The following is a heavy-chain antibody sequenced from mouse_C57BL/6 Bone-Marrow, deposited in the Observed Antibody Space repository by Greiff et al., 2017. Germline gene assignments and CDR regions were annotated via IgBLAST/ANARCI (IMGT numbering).Heavy chain of an antibody. CDR2: IRSKSNNYAT. Sequence: EVMLVESGGGLVQPKGSLKLSCAASGFSFNTYAMNWVRQAPGKGLEWVARIRSKSNNYATYYADSVKDRFTISRDDSESMLYLQMNNLKTEDTAMYYCVRGDSSGSAWFAYWGQGTLVTVS. CDR3: VRGDSSGSAWFAY. J-gene: IGHJ3*01. V-gene: IGHV10-1*01. CDR1: GFSFNTYA. D-gene: IGHD3-2*02.